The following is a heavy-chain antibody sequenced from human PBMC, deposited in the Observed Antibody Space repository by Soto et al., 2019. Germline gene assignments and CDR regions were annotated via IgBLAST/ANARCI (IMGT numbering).Heavy chain of an antibody. CDR1: GFTFSSYA. V-gene: IGHV3-30-3*01. D-gene: IGHD4-4*01. J-gene: IGHJ4*02. CDR2: ISYDGSNN. Sequence: GGSLRLSCAASGFTFSSYAMHWVRQAPGKGLEGVAVISYDGSNNTYAESVKGRFTISRDNSKNTLVLQMNCLKAEDPAVYYCARVVLLKDYSNYYFDYWGQGTLVTVSS. CDR3: ARVVLLKDYSNYYFDY.